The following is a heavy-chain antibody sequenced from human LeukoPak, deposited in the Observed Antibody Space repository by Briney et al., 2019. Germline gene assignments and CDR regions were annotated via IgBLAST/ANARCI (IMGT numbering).Heavy chain of an antibody. V-gene: IGHV3-23*01. J-gene: IGHJ4*02. CDR3: AKWGDYDILTGYYVPDF. Sequence: GGSLRRSCAASGFIFRNYAMSGVRQAPGKRLEWVSAITGSGDTTYYADSVKGRFTISRDNSKNTLYVEMNTLRVEDTAIYYCAKWGDYDILTGYYVPDFWGQGTLVTVSS. CDR2: ITGSGDTT. D-gene: IGHD3-9*01. CDR1: GFIFRNYA.